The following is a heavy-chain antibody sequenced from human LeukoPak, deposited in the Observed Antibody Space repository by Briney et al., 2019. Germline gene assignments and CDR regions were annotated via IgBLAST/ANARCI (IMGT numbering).Heavy chain of an antibody. Sequence: PGGSLRLSCAASEFTFSSYWMTWVRQAPGKGLEWVATIKHDGSEDYYVDSVKGRFTISRDNAKSSMWLQMSSLRAEDTAVYYCGRDQTPFYWGQGSLVTVSS. CDR2: IKHDGSED. CDR1: EFTFSSYW. CDR3: GRDQTPFY. V-gene: IGHV3-7*01. D-gene: IGHD2-15*01. J-gene: IGHJ4*02.